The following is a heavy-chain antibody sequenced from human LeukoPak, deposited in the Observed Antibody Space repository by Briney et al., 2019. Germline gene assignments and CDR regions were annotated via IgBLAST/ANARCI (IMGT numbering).Heavy chain of an antibody. CDR1: GFTFSSYG. CDR3: AKAQYSSSWYGPRAD. CDR2: IRYDGSNK. V-gene: IGHV3-30*02. J-gene: IGHJ4*02. Sequence: GGSLRLSCAASGFTFSSYGMHWVRQAPGKGLEWVAFIRYDGSNKYYADSVKDRFTISRDNSKNTLYLQMNSLRAEDTAVYYCAKAQYSSSWYGPRADWGQGTLVTVSS. D-gene: IGHD6-13*01.